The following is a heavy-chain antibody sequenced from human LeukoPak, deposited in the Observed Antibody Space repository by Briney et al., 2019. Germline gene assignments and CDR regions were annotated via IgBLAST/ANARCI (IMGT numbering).Heavy chain of an antibody. D-gene: IGHD3-10*01. V-gene: IGHV1-18*01. Sequence: ASVKVSCKSSDYTFTSYGIHWVRQAPEQGLEWMGWISAYDGQTNYSQQLQGRLTMTTDTYTSTAYMELRSLRYDDTAVYYCARGAPEFQYYGSGSHLEDYYYYGMDVWGQGTTVTVTS. CDR3: ARGAPEFQYYGSGSHLEDYYYYGMDV. CDR1: DYTFTSYG. J-gene: IGHJ6*02. CDR2: ISAYDGQT.